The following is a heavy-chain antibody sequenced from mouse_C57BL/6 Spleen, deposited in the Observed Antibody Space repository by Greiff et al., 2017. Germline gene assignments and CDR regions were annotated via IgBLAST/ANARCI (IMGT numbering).Heavy chain of an antibody. D-gene: IGHD2-3*01. J-gene: IGHJ3*01. V-gene: IGHV1-18*01. CDR2: INPNNGGT. CDR1: GYTFTDYN. Sequence: EVQLQQSGPELVKPGASVKIPCKASGYTFTDYNMDWVKQSHGKSLEWIGDINPNNGGTIYNQKFKGKATLTVDKSSSTAYMELRSLTSEDTAVYYCARRDGYYPWFAYWGQGTLVTVSA. CDR3: ARRDGYYPWFAY.